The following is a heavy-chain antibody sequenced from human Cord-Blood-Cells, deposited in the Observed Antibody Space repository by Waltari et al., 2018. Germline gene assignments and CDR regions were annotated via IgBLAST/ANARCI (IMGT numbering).Heavy chain of an antibody. Sequence: QVQLQESGPGLVKPSQTLSLTCTVSGGSISSGSYYWSWIRQPAGKGLEWIGYIYTSGSTNNNPPLKSRVTISVDTSKNQCSLKLSSVTAADTAVYYCARGGGSGSYYDYWGQGTLVTVSS. CDR1: GGSISSGSYY. V-gene: IGHV4-61*09. CDR2: IYTSGST. D-gene: IGHD3-10*01. J-gene: IGHJ4*02. CDR3: ARGGGSGSYYDY.